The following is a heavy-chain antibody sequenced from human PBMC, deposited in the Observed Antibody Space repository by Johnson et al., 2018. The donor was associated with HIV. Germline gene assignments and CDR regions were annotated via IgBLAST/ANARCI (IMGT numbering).Heavy chain of an antibody. CDR3: ARDPIAFRNYYGSGSAFDI. D-gene: IGHD3-10*01. CDR1: GFTFSSYA. J-gene: IGHJ3*02. Sequence: VQLVESGGGLVQPGGSLRLSCAASGFTFSSYAMSWVRQAPGKGLEWVSAISGSGGSTYYADSVKGRFTISRDNAKNSLYLQMNSLRAEDTAVYYCARDPIAFRNYYGSGSAFDIWGQGTMVTVSS. V-gene: IGHV3-23*04. CDR2: ISGSGGST.